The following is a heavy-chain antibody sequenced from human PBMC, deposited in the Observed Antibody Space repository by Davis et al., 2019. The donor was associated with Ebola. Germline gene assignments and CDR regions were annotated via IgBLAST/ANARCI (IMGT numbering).Heavy chain of an antibody. Sequence: GDSLKISCAASGFTFSSYSMDWVRQAPGKGLEWVSSISSSSSYIYYADSVKGRFTISRDNAKNSLYLQMNSLRAEDTAVYYCARVRTTALTDYWGQGTLVTVSS. CDR3: ARVRTTALTDY. CDR2: ISSSSSYI. CDR1: GFTFSSYS. D-gene: IGHD1-1*01. J-gene: IGHJ4*02. V-gene: IGHV3-21*01.